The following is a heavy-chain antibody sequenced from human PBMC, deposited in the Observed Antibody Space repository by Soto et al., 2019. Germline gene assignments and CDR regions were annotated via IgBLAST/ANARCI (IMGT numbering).Heavy chain of an antibody. CDR2: INPNSGAT. Sequence: QVQLVQSGAEVKKPGASVKVSCKPSGYTFTGYYIHWVRQAPGQGLEWMGWINPNSGATIYAQEFEGRVTMTRDTSVSTAYMDVTRLKSDDTAVYYCARGSGQDYLAFDLWGPGTVVSVSS. J-gene: IGHJ3*01. CDR1: GYTFTGYY. V-gene: IGHV1-2*02. CDR3: ARGSGQDYLAFDL. D-gene: IGHD2-15*01.